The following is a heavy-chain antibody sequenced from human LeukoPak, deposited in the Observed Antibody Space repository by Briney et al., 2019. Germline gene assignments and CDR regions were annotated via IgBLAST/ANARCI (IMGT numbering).Heavy chain of an antibody. Sequence: SETLSLTCTVSGGSISSYYWSWIRQPPGKGLEWIGYIYYSGSTNYNPSLKSRVTISVDTSKNQFSLKLSSVTAADTAVYYCARDPRNYRYYGSGSYDLWGQGTLVTVSS. CDR2: IYYSGST. J-gene: IGHJ4*02. CDR1: GGSISSYY. V-gene: IGHV4-59*12. CDR3: ARDPRNYRYYGSGSYDL. D-gene: IGHD3-10*01.